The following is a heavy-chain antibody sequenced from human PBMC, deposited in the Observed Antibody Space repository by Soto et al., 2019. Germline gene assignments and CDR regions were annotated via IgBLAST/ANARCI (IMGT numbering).Heavy chain of an antibody. J-gene: IGHJ6*02. D-gene: IGHD2-15*01. V-gene: IGHV1-18*01. CDR3: ARVGGGGYCSGGSCYLAYYYDYGTDG. CDR1: GYTFTSYG. Sequence: ASVKVSCKASGYTFTSYGISWVRQAPGQGLEWMGWISAYNGNTNYAQKLQGRVTMTTDTSTSTAYMELRSLRSDDTAVYYCARVGGGGYCSGGSCYLAYYYDYGTDGWGQGTTVTV. CDR2: ISAYNGNT.